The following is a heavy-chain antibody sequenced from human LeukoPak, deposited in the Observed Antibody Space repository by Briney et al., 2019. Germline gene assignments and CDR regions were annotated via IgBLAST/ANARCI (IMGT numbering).Heavy chain of an antibody. V-gene: IGHV3-30-3*01. CDR3: ARGVMILGD. J-gene: IGHJ4*02. Sequence: GGSLRLSCAASGFTVSSNYMSWVRQAPGKGLEWVAVISYDGSNKYYADSVKGRFTISRDNSKNTLYLQMNSLRAEDTAVYYCARGVMILGDWGQGTLVTVSS. D-gene: IGHD3-16*01. CDR1: GFTVSSNY. CDR2: ISYDGSNK.